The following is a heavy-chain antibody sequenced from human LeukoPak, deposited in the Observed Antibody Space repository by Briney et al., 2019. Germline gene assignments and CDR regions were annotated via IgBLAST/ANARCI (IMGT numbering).Heavy chain of an antibody. D-gene: IGHD3-10*01. CDR2: IGGGGYTT. CDR3: AEVESSYCRI. J-gene: IGHJ4*02. CDR1: GLTFGNYG. V-gene: IGHV3-23*01. Sequence: GSLRLSCVASGLTFGNYGMNWVRQAPGKGLEWVSSIGGGGYTTYYADSVRGRFTISRDNSKNSMYLQMSSLGAEDTAIYYCAEVESSYCRIWGQGTLVTVSS.